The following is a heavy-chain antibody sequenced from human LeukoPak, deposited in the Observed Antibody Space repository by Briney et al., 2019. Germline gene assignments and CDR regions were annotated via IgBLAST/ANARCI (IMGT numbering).Heavy chain of an antibody. CDR1: GFTFSSYA. J-gene: IGHJ4*02. D-gene: IGHD2-15*01. V-gene: IGHV3-23*01. CDR3: AKVGLYCSGGSCYPSYFDY. CDR2: ISGSGGST. Sequence: GGSLRLSCAASGFTFSSYAMRWVRQAPGKGLEWVSAISGSGGSTYYADSVKGRFTISRDNSKNTLYLQMNSLRAEDTGVYYCAKVGLYCSGGSCYPSYFDYWGQGTLVTVSS.